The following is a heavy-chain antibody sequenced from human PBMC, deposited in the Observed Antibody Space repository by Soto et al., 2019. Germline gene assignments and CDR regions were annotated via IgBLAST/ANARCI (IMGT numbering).Heavy chain of an antibody. Sequence: EVQLVETGGGLIQPGGSLRLSCAASGFTVSSNYMSWVRQAPGKGLEWVSVIYSGGSTYYADSVKGRFTISRDNSKNMLYLQMNSLRAEDTAVYYCARARVDTAMVSWRYYFDYWGQGTLVTVSS. CDR1: GFTVSSNY. J-gene: IGHJ4*02. CDR3: ARARVDTAMVSWRYYFDY. D-gene: IGHD5-18*01. V-gene: IGHV3-53*02. CDR2: IYSGGST.